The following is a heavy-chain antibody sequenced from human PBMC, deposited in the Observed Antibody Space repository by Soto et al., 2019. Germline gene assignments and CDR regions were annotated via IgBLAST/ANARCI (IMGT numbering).Heavy chain of an antibody. CDR3: ARVRSFSIDS. CDR2: ISGSGGST. V-gene: IGHV3-23*01. CDR1: GFTFSSYA. Sequence: GGSLRLSCVASGFTFSSYAMSWVRQAPGKGLEWVSAISGSGGSTYYADSVKGRFTISRDNSKNTLYLQMNSLKSEDTAVYYCARVRSFSIDSWGQGTLVTVSS. D-gene: IGHD2-15*01. J-gene: IGHJ4*02.